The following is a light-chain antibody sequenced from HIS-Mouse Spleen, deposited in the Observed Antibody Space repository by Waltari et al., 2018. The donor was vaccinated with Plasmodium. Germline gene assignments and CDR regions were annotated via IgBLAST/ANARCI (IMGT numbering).Light chain of an antibody. CDR1: QGISSS. CDR2: AAS. V-gene: IGKV1-8*01. CDR3: QQYYSYLLT. J-gene: IGKJ4*01. Sequence: AIRMTQSPSSFSASTGDRVTITCRASQGISSSLAWYQQKPGKAPKLLIYAASTLQSGVPSRFSGSGSGTDFTLTISCLQSEDFATYYCQQYYSYLLTFGGGIKVEIK.